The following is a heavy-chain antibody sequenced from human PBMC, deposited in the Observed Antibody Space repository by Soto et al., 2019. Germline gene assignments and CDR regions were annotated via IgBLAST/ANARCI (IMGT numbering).Heavy chain of an antibody. CDR2: IAHDGSYQ. V-gene: IGHV3-30*04. CDR3: ARGGDTSFDY. Sequence: GGSLRLSCAASGFPFSIYAMHLVRQSPGKGLEWVAFIAHDGSYQYDADSVKGRFSTSRDNSKKTLYLQMDNLRPEDSGVYYCARGGDTSFDYWGQGALVTVSS. J-gene: IGHJ4*02. CDR1: GFPFSIYA.